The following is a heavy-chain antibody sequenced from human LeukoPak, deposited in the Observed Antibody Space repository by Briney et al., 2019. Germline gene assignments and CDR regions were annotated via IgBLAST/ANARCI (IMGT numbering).Heavy chain of an antibody. V-gene: IGHV3-53*01. CDR3: ARVLSDSRGWYYFDY. CDR1: GFTVSSNY. Sequence: GGSLRLSCAASGFTVSSNYMSWVRQAPGGGLEWVSVIYSGDTTYYADSVKGRFTISRDNSENTLYLQMNSLRAEDTAVYYCARVLSDSRGWYYFDYWGQGTLVTVSS. CDR2: IYSGDTT. J-gene: IGHJ4*02. D-gene: IGHD6-19*01.